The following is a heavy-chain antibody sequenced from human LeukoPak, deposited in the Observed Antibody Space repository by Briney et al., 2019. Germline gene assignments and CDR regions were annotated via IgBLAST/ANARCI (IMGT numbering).Heavy chain of an antibody. CDR1: GFTFSSYN. CDR2: ISSSGSSI. J-gene: IGHJ4*02. V-gene: IGHV3-48*01. D-gene: IGHD3-10*01. CDR3: ARRKANSDGEFDY. Sequence: GGSLRLSCAASGFTFSSYNMNWVRQAPGKGLDWGSFISSSGSSITYADSVKGRFTISRDNVKNSLYLQMNSLRAEDTAVYYCARRKANSDGEFDYWGQGTLVTVSS.